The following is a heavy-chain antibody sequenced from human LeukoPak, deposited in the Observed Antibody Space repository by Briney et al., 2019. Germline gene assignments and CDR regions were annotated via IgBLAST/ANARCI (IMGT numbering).Heavy chain of an antibody. Sequence: PSETLSLTCAVYGGSFSGYYWSWIRQPPGKGLEWIGXXXXXXSTNYNPSLKSRVTISVDTSKNQFSLKLSSVTAADTAVYYCARAKALGYCSGGSCYPRGFDSWGQGTLVTVSS. CDR2: XXXXXST. CDR3: ARAKALGYCSGGSCYPRGFDS. D-gene: IGHD2-15*01. J-gene: IGHJ5*01. V-gene: IGHV4-34*01. CDR1: GGSFSGYY.